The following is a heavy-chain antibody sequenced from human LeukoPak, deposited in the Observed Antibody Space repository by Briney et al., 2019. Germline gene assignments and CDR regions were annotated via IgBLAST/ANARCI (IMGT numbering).Heavy chain of an antibody. D-gene: IGHD6-13*01. V-gene: IGHV4-34*01. J-gene: IGHJ4*01. CDR2: INHGGST. CDR3: ARGPPYSSSRYFDS. CDR1: GGSFSGNY. Sequence: PSETLSLTCAVYGGSFSGNYWSWIRQPPGKGLEWIGEINHGGSTNYNPSLKSRVTISVDTSKNQISLKLRSVTAADTAVYYCARGPPYSSSRYFDSWGHGNLVTVSS.